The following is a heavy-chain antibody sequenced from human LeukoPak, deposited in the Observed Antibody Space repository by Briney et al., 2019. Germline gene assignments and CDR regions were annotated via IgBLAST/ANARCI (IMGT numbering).Heavy chain of an antibody. CDR2: ISYDGSNK. CDR1: GFTFSSYA. J-gene: IGHJ4*02. V-gene: IGHV3-30-3*01. D-gene: IGHD1-20*01. CDR3: AANWNCDY. Sequence: PGRSLRLSCAASGFTFSSYAMHWVRRAPGKGLEWAAVISYDGSNKYYADSVKGRFTISRDNSKNTLYLQMNSLRAEDTAIYYCAANWNCDYWGQGTLVTVSS.